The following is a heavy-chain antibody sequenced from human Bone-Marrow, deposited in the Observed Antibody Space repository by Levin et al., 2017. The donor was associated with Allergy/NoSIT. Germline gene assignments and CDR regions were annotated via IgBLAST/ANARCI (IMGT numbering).Heavy chain of an antibody. V-gene: IGHV3-73*01. D-gene: IGHD6-19*01. CDR2: IRSKSNRYAT. Sequence: GESLKISCAASGFTLSGSAVHWVRQASGKGLEWVGRIRSKSNRYATEYSASVKGRFTISRDDSRNTAYLQMNSLKTEDTAVDYCIAVAGRGYHYYYMDMWGKGTTVTVSS. CDR3: IAVAGRGYHYYYMDM. J-gene: IGHJ6*03. CDR1: GFTLSGSA.